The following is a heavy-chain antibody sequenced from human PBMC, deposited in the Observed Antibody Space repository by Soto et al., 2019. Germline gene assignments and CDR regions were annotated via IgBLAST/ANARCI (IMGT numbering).Heavy chain of an antibody. D-gene: IGHD3-16*01. J-gene: IGHJ6*02. V-gene: IGHV4-38-2*01. Sequence: SETLSLTCAVSGYSISSGYFWGWIRQPPGKGLEWIGYIYNSGITKYDATLKSRVTISVDTSKNQFSLRLISVTAADTAVYFCASSPNYVSWGGEPYYNGMDVWGPGTTVTVSS. CDR2: IYNSGIT. CDR1: GYSISSGYF. CDR3: ASSPNYVSWGGEPYYNGMDV.